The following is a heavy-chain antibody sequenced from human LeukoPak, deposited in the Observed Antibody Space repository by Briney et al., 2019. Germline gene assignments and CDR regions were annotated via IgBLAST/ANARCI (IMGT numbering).Heavy chain of an antibody. CDR1: GGTFSSYA. D-gene: IGHD3-10*01. J-gene: IGHJ6*03. Sequence: SVKVSCTTSGGTFSSYAVCWVRQAPGHGLEWVGGIIPIFGTANSAQKRSGRVTITADKSTSTDYMELSSLRSEDTAVYYCARGTPLYYYGSGSQGAYYYMDVWGKGTTVTVSS. V-gene: IGHV1-69*06. CDR3: ARGTPLYYYGSGSQGAYYYMDV. CDR2: IIPIFGTA.